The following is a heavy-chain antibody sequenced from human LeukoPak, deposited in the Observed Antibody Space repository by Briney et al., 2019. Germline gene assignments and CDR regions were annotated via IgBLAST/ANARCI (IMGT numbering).Heavy chain of an antibody. V-gene: IGHV1-46*01. CDR2: INPSGGST. J-gene: IGHJ4*02. D-gene: IGHD2-2*01. CDR3: ARDGELNNYRGYCSSTSCQTPY. Sequence: ASVKVSCKASGYTFTSYYMHWVRQAPGQGLEWMGIINPSGGSTSYAQKFQGRVTMTRDTSTSTVYMELSSLRSEDTAVYYCARDGELNNYRGYCSSTSCQTPYWGQGTLVTVCS. CDR1: GYTFTSYY.